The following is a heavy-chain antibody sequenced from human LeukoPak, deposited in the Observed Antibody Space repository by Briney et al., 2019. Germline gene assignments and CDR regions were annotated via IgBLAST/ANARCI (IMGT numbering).Heavy chain of an antibody. D-gene: IGHD3-10*01. J-gene: IGHJ5*02. CDR3: AGARKLGRRGPFNWFDP. CDR2: MNPNSGNT. Sequence: GASVKVSCKASGYTFTSYDINWVRQATGQGLEWMGWMNPNSGNTGYAQKFQGRVTMTRNTSISTAYMELSSLRSEDTAVYYCAGARKLGRRGPFNWFDPWGQGTLVTVSS. V-gene: IGHV1-8*01. CDR1: GYTFTSYD.